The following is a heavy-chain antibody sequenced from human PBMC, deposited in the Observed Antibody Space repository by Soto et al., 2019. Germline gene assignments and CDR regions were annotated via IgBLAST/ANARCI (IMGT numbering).Heavy chain of an antibody. V-gene: IGHV1-3*01. CDR3: ARDQGGSYYICFDP. CDR1: GYTFTSYA. D-gene: IGHD1-26*01. Sequence: ASVKVSCKASGYTFTSYAMHWVRQAPGQRLEWMGWINAGNGNTKYSQKFQGRVTITRDTSASTAYMELSSLRSEDTAVYYCARDQGGSYYICFDPWGQGTLVTVSS. CDR2: INAGNGNT. J-gene: IGHJ5*02.